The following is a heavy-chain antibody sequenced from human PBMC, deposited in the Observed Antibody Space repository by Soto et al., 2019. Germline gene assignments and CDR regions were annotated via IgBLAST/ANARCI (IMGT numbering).Heavy chain of an antibody. Sequence: GASVKVSCKASGFTFTSSAVQWVRQARGQRLEWIGWIVVGSGNTNYAQKFQERVTITRDMSTSTAYMELSSLRSEDTAVYYCAAVTTGYCSGGSCPWAFDIWGQGTMVTV. CDR1: GFTFTSSA. V-gene: IGHV1-58*01. J-gene: IGHJ3*02. D-gene: IGHD2-15*01. CDR2: IVVGSGNT. CDR3: AAVTTGYCSGGSCPWAFDI.